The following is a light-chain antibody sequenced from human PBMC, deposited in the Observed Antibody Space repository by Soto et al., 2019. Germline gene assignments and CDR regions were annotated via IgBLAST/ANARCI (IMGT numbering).Light chain of an antibody. CDR1: PGIRKE. CDR2: RAT. J-gene: IGKJ1*01. CDR3: LQYNTYPAT. Sequence: DIQLTQSPPSLSASVGARVTFPCRPSPGIRKELGWFQQKPGKAPERLIYRATTMQRGVPSRFSGSGSGTEFTLTISSLQPEDFATYYCLQYNTYPATFGQGTKVEI. V-gene: IGKV1-17*01.